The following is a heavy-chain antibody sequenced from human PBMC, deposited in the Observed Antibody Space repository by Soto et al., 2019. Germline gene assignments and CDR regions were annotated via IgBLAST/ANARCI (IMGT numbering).Heavy chain of an antibody. V-gene: IGHV3-11*06. Sequence: QEYLVESGGGLVKPGGSLRLSCALSGFTVSDRYLTWIRQAPGRGLEWIAYISGSGSFTNYADSVKGRFIISRDIAQNSMYLQINSLRAEDTAVYYCARSSGWRQVVGYKYGLDVWGQGTAVTVSS. J-gene: IGHJ6*02. D-gene: IGHD5-18*01. CDR2: ISGSGSFT. CDR3: ARSSGWRQVVGYKYGLDV. CDR1: GFTVSDRY.